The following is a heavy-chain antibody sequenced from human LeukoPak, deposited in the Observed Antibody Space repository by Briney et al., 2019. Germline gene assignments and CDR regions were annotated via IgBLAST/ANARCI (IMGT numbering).Heavy chain of an antibody. D-gene: IGHD6-19*01. V-gene: IGHV1-18*01. Sequence: ASVKVSCKASGYTFTSYGISWVRQAPGQGLEWMGWISAYNGNTNYAQKLQGRVTMTTDTSTSTAYMELRSLRSNDTAVYYCARDLASGGRGLYDYWGQGTLVTVSS. CDR1: GYTFTSYG. J-gene: IGHJ4*02. CDR2: ISAYNGNT. CDR3: ARDLASGGRGLYDY.